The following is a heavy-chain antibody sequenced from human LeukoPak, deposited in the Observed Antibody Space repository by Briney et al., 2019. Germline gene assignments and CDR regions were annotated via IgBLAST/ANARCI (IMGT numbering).Heavy chain of an antibody. J-gene: IGHJ4*02. D-gene: IGHD1-26*01. CDR3: ARGVGTSSSLAY. CDR1: GFTFSSYS. CDR2: ISSTSSTI. Sequence: GGSLRLSCAASGFTFSSYSMHWVRQAPGKGLEWASYISSTSSTIYYADSVKGRFTISRDNAKDSVYLQMNSLGAEDTAVYYCARGVGTSSSLAYWGPGTLVTVSS. V-gene: IGHV3-48*04.